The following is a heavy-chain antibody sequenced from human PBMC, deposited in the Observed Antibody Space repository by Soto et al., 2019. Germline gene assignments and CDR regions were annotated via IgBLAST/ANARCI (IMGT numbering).Heavy chain of an antibody. CDR3: ATSFGSGYRAFDY. V-gene: IGHV1-69*02. CDR1: GDTFNFYT. Sequence: QVQLVQSGAEVKKPGSSLRVSCKASGDTFNFYTINWMWQAPGLGLEWLGRIIPYLSVSNYAQKFQGRVTITADKSTNSAYMEVRSLRSEDTAMYYCATSFGSGYRAFDYWGQGALVTVSS. J-gene: IGHJ4*02. D-gene: IGHD3-10*01. CDR2: IIPYLSVS.